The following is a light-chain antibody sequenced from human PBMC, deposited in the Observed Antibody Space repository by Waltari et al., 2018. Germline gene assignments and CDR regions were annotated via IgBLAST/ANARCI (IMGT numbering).Light chain of an antibody. CDR3: QKNVALPGT. CDR2: ASS. J-gene: IGKJ1*01. CDR1: QASVDY. V-gene: IGKV3-20*01. Sequence: SCCASQASVDYILRFQQEPGRASRLLIDASSIKATGIPDRFSGSGSGTDFSLTISSLEPESCTVYYCQKNVALPGTFGPGTKVEI.